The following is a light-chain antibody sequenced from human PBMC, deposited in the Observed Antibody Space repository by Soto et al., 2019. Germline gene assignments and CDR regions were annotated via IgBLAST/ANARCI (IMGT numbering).Light chain of an antibody. Sequence: EIVLTKSPATLSFSPGERATLSCRASQSVSSYLAWYQQKPGQAPRLLIYDASNRATGIPARFSGSGSGTDFALTISSLEPEDFAVYYCQQRSNWPGTFGGGTKVEIK. V-gene: IGKV3-11*01. CDR3: QQRSNWPGT. CDR1: QSVSSY. CDR2: DAS. J-gene: IGKJ4*01.